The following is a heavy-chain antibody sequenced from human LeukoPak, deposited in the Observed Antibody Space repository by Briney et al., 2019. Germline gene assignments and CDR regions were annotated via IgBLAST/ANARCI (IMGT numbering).Heavy chain of an antibody. CDR1: GFTFSSYE. J-gene: IGHJ6*03. D-gene: IGHD4-23*01. CDR2: ISSSGSTI. Sequence: GGSLRLSCAASGFTFSSYEMNWVRQAPGKGLEWVSYISSSGSTIYYADSVKGRFTISRDNAKNSLYLQMNSLRAEDTAVYYCAGSPMVVTLRYYYYMDVWGKGTTVTVSS. V-gene: IGHV3-48*03. CDR3: AGSPMVVTLRYYYYMDV.